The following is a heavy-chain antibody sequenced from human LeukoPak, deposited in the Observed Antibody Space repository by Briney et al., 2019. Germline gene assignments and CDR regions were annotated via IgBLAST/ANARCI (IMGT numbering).Heavy chain of an antibody. V-gene: IGHV3-30*04. CDR1: GFTFSSYA. CDR3: ARDRGATRLVDY. Sequence: GGSLRLSCAASGFTFSSYAMHWARQAPGKGLEWVAVISYDGSNKYYADSVKGRFTISRDNSKNTLYLQMNSLRAEDTAVYYCARDRGATRLVDYWGQGTLVTVSS. CDR2: ISYDGSNK. J-gene: IGHJ4*02. D-gene: IGHD1-26*01.